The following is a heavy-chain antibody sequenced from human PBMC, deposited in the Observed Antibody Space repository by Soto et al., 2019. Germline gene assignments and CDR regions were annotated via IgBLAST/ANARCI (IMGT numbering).Heavy chain of an antibody. CDR1: GGTFSSYA. CDR2: IIPIFGTA. V-gene: IGHV1-69*06. J-gene: IGHJ6*02. Sequence: ASVKVSCKASGGTFSSYAISWVRQAPGQGLEWMGGIIPIFGTANYAQKFQGRVTITADKSTSTAYMELSSLRSEDTAVYYCARAGAARSYYYYGMDVWGQGTTVTVSS. CDR3: ARAGAARSYYYYGMDV. D-gene: IGHD6-6*01.